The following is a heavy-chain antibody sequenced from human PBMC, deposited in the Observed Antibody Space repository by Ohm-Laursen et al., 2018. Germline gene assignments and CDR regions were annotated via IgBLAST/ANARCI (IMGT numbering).Heavy chain of an antibody. J-gene: IGHJ4*02. Sequence: SLRLSCTASGFTVSTNYMSWVRQAPGKGLDWVSVTSGDGSTHYADSVKGRFTTSRDNSKNTLYLQMNSLRAEDTGVYFCARDQNYWGQGTLVTVSS. CDR3: ARDQNY. CDR2: TSGDGST. CDR1: GFTVSTNY. V-gene: IGHV3-66*01.